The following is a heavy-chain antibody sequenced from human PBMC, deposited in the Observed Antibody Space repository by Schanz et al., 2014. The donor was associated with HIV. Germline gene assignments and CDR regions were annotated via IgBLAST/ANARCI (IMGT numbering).Heavy chain of an antibody. J-gene: IGHJ4*02. CDR2: IGRGGGYK. D-gene: IGHD4-17*01. CDR1: GFSFSSFS. V-gene: IGHV3-21*02. CDR3: ARDLHDYGDARTDY. Sequence: EVQLVESGGGLVEPGGSLRLSCEASGFSFSSFSMNWVRQAPGKGLEWVPSIGRGGGYKYYADSVNGRFTISRDNAKNSLHLQMSRLGAEDTAVYYCARDLHDYGDARTDYWGQGILVTVSS.